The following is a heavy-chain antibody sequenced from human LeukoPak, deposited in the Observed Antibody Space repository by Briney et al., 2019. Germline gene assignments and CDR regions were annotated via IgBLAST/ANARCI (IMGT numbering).Heavy chain of an antibody. D-gene: IGHD2-15*01. Sequence: ASVKVSCKASGYTFTSYGISWVRQAPGQGLEWMGWISAYNGNTNYAQKLQGRVTMTTDTSTSTAYMELRSLRSDDTAVYYCATLPLYCSGGSCYGPWGQGTLVIVSS. CDR3: ATLPLYCSGGSCYGP. CDR1: GYTFTSYG. J-gene: IGHJ5*02. CDR2: ISAYNGNT. V-gene: IGHV1-18*01.